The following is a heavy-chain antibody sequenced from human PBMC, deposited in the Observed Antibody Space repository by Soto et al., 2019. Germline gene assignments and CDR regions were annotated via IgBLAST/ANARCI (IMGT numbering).Heavy chain of an antibody. V-gene: IGHV4-39*01. CDR1: GGSVTNSSYY. D-gene: IGHD4-17*01. CDR3: VSERTTVPTQAYFEC. J-gene: IGHJ4*02. CDR2: VYYRGRS. Sequence: SETLSLTCTVSGGSVTNSSYYWGWIRQSPGKGLEWIGSVYYRGRSYSKSPVKSRVTISVDTSKHRFSLTLNSVTASDTAVYFCVSERTTVPTQAYFECWGPGALVTFSS.